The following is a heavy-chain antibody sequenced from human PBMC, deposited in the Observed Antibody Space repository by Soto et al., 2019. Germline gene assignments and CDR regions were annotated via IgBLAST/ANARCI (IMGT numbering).Heavy chain of an antibody. Sequence: GGSLRLSCAASGFTFSDYYMSWIRQAPGKGLEWVSYISSSGSTIYYADSVKGRFTISRDNAKNSLYLQMNSLRAEDTAVYYCAREGSGITGTIPRRYYYYYMDVWGKGTTVTVSS. CDR2: ISSSGSTI. V-gene: IGHV3-11*01. CDR3: AREGSGITGTIPRRYYYYYMDV. CDR1: GFTFSDYY. D-gene: IGHD1-7*01. J-gene: IGHJ6*03.